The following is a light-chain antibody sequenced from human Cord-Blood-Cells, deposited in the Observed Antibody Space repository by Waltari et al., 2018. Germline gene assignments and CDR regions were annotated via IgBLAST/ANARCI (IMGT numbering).Light chain of an antibody. CDR2: AAS. V-gene: IGKV1-39*01. CDR3: QQNYSTPCR. J-gene: IGKJ2*04. Sequence: DIQMPQSPSSLSASVGDRVTIMCRASQSIRSYLDWYQQKPGKAPKLLIYAASSLQSGVPSRFSGSGSGTDFTLTISSLQPEDFATYYCQQNYSTPCRFGQGTKLEIK. CDR1: QSIRSY.